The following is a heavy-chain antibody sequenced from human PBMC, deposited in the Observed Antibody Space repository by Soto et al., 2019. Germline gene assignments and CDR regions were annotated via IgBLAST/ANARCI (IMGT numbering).Heavy chain of an antibody. CDR1: GYTFTSYG. Sequence: QVQLVQSGAEVKKPGASVKVSCKASGYTFTSYGISWVRQAPGQGLEWMGWISAYNGNRNYAQTLQGRVTMITDNSTSKAYMEVRSLISDDTAVYYCARDLHPATSDYWGQGTLVTVSS. D-gene: IGHD2-2*01. CDR2: ISAYNGNR. J-gene: IGHJ4*02. V-gene: IGHV1-18*01. CDR3: ARDLHPATSDY.